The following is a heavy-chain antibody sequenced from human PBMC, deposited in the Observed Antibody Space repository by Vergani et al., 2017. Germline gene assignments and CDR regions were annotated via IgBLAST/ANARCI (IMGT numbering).Heavy chain of an antibody. CDR2: VYTIGMT. Sequence: QVQLQESGPRLVRPSQTLSLTCTVSGGSINTGAYYWSLIRQPAGKGLEWIGRVYTIGMTNYNPSLKSRVTILVDRSKRQLSLKLTSVTAGDTAVYFCAIELSYYYGSGSDDYNPYYYEGMDVWGQGTTVTVSS. V-gene: IGHV4-61*02. D-gene: IGHD3-10*01. CDR1: GGSINTGAYY. J-gene: IGHJ6*02. CDR3: AIELSYYYGSGSDDYNPYYYEGMDV.